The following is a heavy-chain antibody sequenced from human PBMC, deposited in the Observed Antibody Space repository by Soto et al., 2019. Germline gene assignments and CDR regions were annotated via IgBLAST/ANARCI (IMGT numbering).Heavy chain of an antibody. CDR2: IRGRGGDT. D-gene: IGHD3-9*01. Sequence: GGSLRLSCAASGFTFSTFAMSWVRKAPGKGLEWVSTIRGRGGDTYYADSVRGRFTISRDTSKNTLFLQMRRLRAEDTAVYYCAKDVNYDILAGYYYYWGQGTQVTVSS. CDR3: AKDVNYDILAGYYYY. CDR1: GFTFSTFA. J-gene: IGHJ4*02. V-gene: IGHV3-23*01.